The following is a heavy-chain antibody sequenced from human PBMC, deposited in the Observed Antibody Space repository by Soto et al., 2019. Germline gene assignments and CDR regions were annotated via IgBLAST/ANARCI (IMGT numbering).Heavy chain of an antibody. CDR2: INPNSGGT. CDR1: GYTFTGYY. V-gene: IGHV1-2*04. D-gene: IGHD5-18*01. J-gene: IGHJ4*02. Sequence: VASVKVSCKASGYTFTGYYMHWVRQAPGQGLEWMGWINPNSGGTNYAQKFQGWVTMTRDTSISTAYMELSRLRSDDTAVYYCAREALYSYGPHFDYWGQGTLVTVSS. CDR3: AREALYSYGPHFDY.